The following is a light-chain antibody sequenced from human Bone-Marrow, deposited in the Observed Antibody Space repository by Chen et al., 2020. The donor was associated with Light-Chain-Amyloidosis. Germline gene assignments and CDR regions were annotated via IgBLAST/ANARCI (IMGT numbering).Light chain of an antibody. V-gene: IGLV2-14*01. CDR1: SGDVGTYND. CDR3: SSFTSSSSYV. J-gene: IGLJ1*01. CDR2: AVR. Sequence: QSALTQPASVTGSPGQSITISCTGTSGDVGTYNDVSWYQQPPGKAPKVMIYAVRNRPSGVSNRFSGSKSGNTAPLTISGLQAEDEADYYCSSFTSSSSYVFGPGTKVTVL.